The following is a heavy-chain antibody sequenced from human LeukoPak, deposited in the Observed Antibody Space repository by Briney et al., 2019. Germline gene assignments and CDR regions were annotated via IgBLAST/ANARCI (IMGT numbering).Heavy chain of an antibody. CDR1: GYTFTSYG. Sequence: GASVKVSCKASGYTFTSYGISWVRQAPGQGLEWMGIINPSGGSTSYAQKFQGRVTMTRDTSTSTVYMELSSLSSEDTAVYYCARDGYCSSTSCNDQLFPFDYWGQGTLVTVSS. J-gene: IGHJ4*02. D-gene: IGHD2-2*01. CDR3: ARDGYCSSTSCNDQLFPFDY. CDR2: INPSGGST. V-gene: IGHV1-46*01.